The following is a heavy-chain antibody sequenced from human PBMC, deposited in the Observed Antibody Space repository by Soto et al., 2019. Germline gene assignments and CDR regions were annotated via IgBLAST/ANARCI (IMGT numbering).Heavy chain of an antibody. CDR3: ATEYYDSRGYYYIDS. V-gene: IGHV4-31*03. Sequence: PSETLSLTCTVSGGSISSGGYYCSWIRQHPGKGLEWIGHIYHSGTTYYNPSLKSRVTISVDTSKNQISLKLTSVSAADTAVYYCATEYYDSRGYYYIDSWGQGTLVT. D-gene: IGHD3-22*01. CDR1: GGSISSGGYY. J-gene: IGHJ4*02. CDR2: IYHSGTT.